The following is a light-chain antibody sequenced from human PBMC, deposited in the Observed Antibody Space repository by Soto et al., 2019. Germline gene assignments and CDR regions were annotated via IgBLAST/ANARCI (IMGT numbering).Light chain of an antibody. V-gene: IGKV3-20*01. J-gene: IGKJ2*01. Sequence: EIVLTQSPGTLSLSPGERATLSCRASQSVSSSSLAWYQHKPGQAPRLLIYGASNRATGIPDRFSGSGSGTYFTLTISRLEPEDFAVYYCQQYVSSPPMFTFGQGTNLEIK. CDR3: QQYVSSPPMFT. CDR1: QSVSSSS. CDR2: GAS.